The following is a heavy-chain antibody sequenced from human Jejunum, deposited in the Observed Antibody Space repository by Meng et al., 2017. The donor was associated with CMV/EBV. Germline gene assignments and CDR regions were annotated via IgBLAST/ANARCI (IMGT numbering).Heavy chain of an antibody. CDR2: IEHDGSNK. CDR1: GFTFSNYG. Sequence: QWRLVGPGGGVVQPGGSLRLSCAASGFTFSNYGIHWVRQAPGKGLEWVAFIEHDGSNKYYADSVKGRFTISRDNSKNTLYLQMNSLRVEDTAVYYCAKDVGYWGQGTLVTVSS. D-gene: IGHD1-26*01. J-gene: IGHJ4*02. V-gene: IGHV3-30*02. CDR3: AKDVGY.